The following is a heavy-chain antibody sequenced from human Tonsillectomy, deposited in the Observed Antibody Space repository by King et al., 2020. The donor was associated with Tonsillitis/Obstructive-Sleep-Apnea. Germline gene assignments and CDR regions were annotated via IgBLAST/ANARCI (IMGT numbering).Heavy chain of an antibody. CDR1: GFTFSSYE. J-gene: IGHJ2*01. CDR2: ISSSGSTI. D-gene: IGHD2-2*02. CDR3: AREGRQVVVVPDAIASSCWHLDL. V-gene: IGHV3-48*03. Sequence: VQLVESGGGLVQPGGSLRLSCAASGFTFSSYEMNWVRQAPGKGLEWVAYISSSGSTIYYADSEKGRFTIPRDNAKNSLSLQMNSLRAEDTAVYYCAREGRQVVVVPDAIASSCWHLDLWGRGTLVTVSS.